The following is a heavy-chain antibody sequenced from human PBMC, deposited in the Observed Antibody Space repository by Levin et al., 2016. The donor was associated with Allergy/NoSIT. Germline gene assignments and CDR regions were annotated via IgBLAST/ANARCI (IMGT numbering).Heavy chain of an antibody. CDR3: AKDRGGSHTWFDY. CDR2: ISYDGSNK. Sequence: GESLKISCAASGFTFSSYGMHWVRQAPGKGLEWVAVISYDGSNKYYADSVKGRFTISRDNSKNTLYLQMNSLRAEDTAVYYCAKDRGGSHTWFDYWGQGTLVTVSS. J-gene: IGHJ4*02. V-gene: IGHV3-30*18. CDR1: GFTFSSYG. D-gene: IGHD1-26*01.